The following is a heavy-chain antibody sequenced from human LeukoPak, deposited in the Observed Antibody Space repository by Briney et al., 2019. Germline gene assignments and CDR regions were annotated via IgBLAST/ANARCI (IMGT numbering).Heavy chain of an antibody. D-gene: IGHD5-18*01. CDR2: ISYDGSNK. CDR3: AKVGYSYGTYYFDY. Sequence: PGGSLRLSCAVSGFTSSSYGMHWVRQAPGKGLEWVAVISYDGSNKYYADSVKGRFTIARDNSKNTLYLQMNSLRAEDTAVYYCAKVGYSYGTYYFDYWGQGTLVTVSS. CDR1: GFTSSSYG. J-gene: IGHJ4*02. V-gene: IGHV3-30*18.